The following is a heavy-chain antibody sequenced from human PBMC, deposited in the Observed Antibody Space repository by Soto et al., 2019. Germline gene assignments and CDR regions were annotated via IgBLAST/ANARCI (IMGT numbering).Heavy chain of an antibody. D-gene: IGHD1-1*01. CDR2: IDPSDSYT. V-gene: IGHV5-10-1*01. Sequence: GESLKISCKTSGYNFSAFWIHWVRQMPGKGLEWLGKIDPSDSYTNYSPSFEGHITISTDNSIATAYLQWGSLRASDTALYFCARVYKNWFDSWAQGTMVTV. CDR3: ARVYKNWFDS. J-gene: IGHJ5*01. CDR1: GYNFSAFW.